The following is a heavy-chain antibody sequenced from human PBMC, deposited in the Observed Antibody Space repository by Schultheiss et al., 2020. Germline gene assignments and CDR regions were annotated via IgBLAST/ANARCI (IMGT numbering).Heavy chain of an antibody. D-gene: IGHD1-26*01. CDR1: GGSVSSYY. V-gene: IGHV3-15*01. CDR2: IKSKTDGGTT. CDR3: TTVWYELHDY. J-gene: IGHJ4*02. Sequence: ETLSLTCSVSGGSVSSYYWSWIRQPPGKGLEWVGRIKSKTDGGTTDYAAPVKGRFTISRDDSKNTLYLQMNSLKTEDTALYYCTTVWYELHDYWGQGTLVTVAS.